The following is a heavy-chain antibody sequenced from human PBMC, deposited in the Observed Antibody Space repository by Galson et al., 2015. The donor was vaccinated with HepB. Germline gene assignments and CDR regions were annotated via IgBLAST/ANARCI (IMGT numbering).Heavy chain of an antibody. CDR2: IKQDGSGK. D-gene: IGHD6-19*01. J-gene: IGHJ6*02. CDR3: ARFIAVGSYYYYGMDV. Sequence: SLRLSCAASGFTFSSYWMSWVRQAPGKGLEWVANIKQDGSGKYYVDSVKGRFTISRDNAKNSLYLQMNSLRAEDTAVYYCARFIAVGSYYYYGMDVWGQGTTVTVSS. V-gene: IGHV3-7*03. CDR1: GFTFSSYW.